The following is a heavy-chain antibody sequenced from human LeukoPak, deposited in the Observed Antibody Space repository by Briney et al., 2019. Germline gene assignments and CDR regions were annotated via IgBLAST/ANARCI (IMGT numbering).Heavy chain of an antibody. D-gene: IGHD2-15*01. CDR3: ARPRGGWSLDY. Sequence: GGSLRLSCAASGFTFSSYAMHWVRQAPGKGLEWVAVISYDGSNKYYADSVKGRFTISRDNSKNTLYLQINSRRAEDTAVYYCARPRGGWSLDYWGQGTLVTVSS. CDR2: ISYDGSNK. V-gene: IGHV3-30*04. CDR1: GFTFSSYA. J-gene: IGHJ4*02.